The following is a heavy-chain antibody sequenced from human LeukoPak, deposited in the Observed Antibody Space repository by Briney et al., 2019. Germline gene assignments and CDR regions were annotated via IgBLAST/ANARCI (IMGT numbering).Heavy chain of an antibody. Sequence: GGSLRLSCAASGFTFDDYGMSWVRQAPGKGLEWVSGINWNGDSTVYADSVKDRFTISRDNAKNTLYLQMNSLRAEDTAVYYCARDKAQYYYDSSGYYPPYYYYYMDVWGKGTTVTVSS. V-gene: IGHV3-20*04. J-gene: IGHJ6*03. CDR3: ARDKAQYYYDSSGYYPPYYYYYMDV. CDR2: INWNGDST. D-gene: IGHD3-22*01. CDR1: GFTFDDYG.